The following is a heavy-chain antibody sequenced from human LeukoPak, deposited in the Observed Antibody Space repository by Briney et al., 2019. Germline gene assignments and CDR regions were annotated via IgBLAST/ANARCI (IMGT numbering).Heavy chain of an antibody. D-gene: IGHD1-26*01. V-gene: IGHV4-30-4*01. Sequence: PSETLSLTCTVSGGSISSGDYYWSWIRQPPGKGLEWIGYIYYSGSTYYNPSLKSRVTISVDTSKNQFSLKLSSVTAADTAVYYCARVGATGGYIDYWGQGTLVTVSS. CDR1: GGSISSGDYY. CDR3: ARVGATGGYIDY. J-gene: IGHJ4*02. CDR2: IYYSGST.